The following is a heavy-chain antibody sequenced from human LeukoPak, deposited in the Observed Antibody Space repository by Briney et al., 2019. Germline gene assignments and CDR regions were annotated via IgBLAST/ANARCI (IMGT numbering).Heavy chain of an antibody. Sequence: SGTLSLTCAGSGGSITSANWWGWVRQSPGKGLEWSGEIYHTGNTNYNPSLNSRVSISLDTSKDQFSLRLTSVTAADTAVYFCARDANGSDLHYYHMDVWGKGTTVTVSS. CDR1: GGSITSANW. D-gene: IGHD6-25*01. CDR2: IYHTGNT. V-gene: IGHV4-4*02. J-gene: IGHJ6*03. CDR3: ARDANGSDLHYYHMDV.